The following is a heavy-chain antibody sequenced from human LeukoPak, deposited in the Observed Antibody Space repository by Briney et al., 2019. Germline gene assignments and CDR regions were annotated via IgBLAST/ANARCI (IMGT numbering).Heavy chain of an antibody. V-gene: IGHV3-15*01. CDR3: TTVVKRYSGYDSADYYFDY. D-gene: IGHD5-12*01. J-gene: IGHJ4*02. CDR2: IKSKTDGGTT. Sequence: GGSLRLSCAASGFTVSSNYMSWVRQAPGKGLEWVGRIKSKTDGGTTDYAAPVKGRFTISRDDSKNTLYLQMNSLKTGDTAVYYCTTVVKRYSGYDSADYYFDYWGQGTLVTVSS. CDR1: GFTVSSNY.